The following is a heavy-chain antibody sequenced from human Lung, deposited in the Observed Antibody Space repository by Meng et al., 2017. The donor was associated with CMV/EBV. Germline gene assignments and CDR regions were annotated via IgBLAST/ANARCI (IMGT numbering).Heavy chain of an antibody. CDR2: IYHSGST. D-gene: IGHD2-21*02. CDR3: ARVVTALWGYYFDY. V-gene: IGHV4-4*02. CDR1: GVSISSSNW. J-gene: IGHJ4*02. Sequence: QVEVQESGLGLVKPSGTLSLTGAVSGVSISSSNWWSWVRQPPGKGLEWIGEIYHSGSTNYNPSLKSRVTISVDKSKNQFSLKLSSVTAADTAVYYCARVVTALWGYYFDYWGQGTLVTVSS.